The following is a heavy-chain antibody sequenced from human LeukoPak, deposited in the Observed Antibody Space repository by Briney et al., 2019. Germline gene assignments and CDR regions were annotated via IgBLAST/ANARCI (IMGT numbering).Heavy chain of an antibody. Sequence: GGSLRLSCTTSGMTFSSNAMSWVRQAPGKGLEWVSSISGSGDKTYYADSMKGRFTISRDNSKNTLSLQMNSLRAEDTALYYCAKGGGSSWYDGFDYWGQGTLVTVSS. CDR2: ISGSGDKT. CDR1: GMTFSSNA. CDR3: AKGGGSSWYDGFDY. D-gene: IGHD6-13*01. J-gene: IGHJ4*02. V-gene: IGHV3-23*01.